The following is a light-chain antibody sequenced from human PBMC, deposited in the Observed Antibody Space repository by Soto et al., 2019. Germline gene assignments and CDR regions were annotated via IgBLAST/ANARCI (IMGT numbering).Light chain of an antibody. CDR1: QGISRS. CDR2: DAS. CDR3: QQYYSYPPP. J-gene: IGKJ2*01. V-gene: IGKV1D-16*01. Sequence: DIQMTQSPSSLSASVGDRVTITCRASQGISRSLDWYQQKPEIAPKSLISDASTLQGGVPSRFSGSGSGTDFTLTISSLRPEDFATYYCQQYYSYPPPFGQGTKLEIK.